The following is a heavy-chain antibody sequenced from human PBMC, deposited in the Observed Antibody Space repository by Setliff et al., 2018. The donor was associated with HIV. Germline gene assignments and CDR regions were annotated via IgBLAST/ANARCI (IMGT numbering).Heavy chain of an antibody. V-gene: IGHV4-61*02. J-gene: IGHJ4*02. CDR2: IYTSGST. D-gene: IGHD5-18*01. CDR1: GGSIRSGNHY. Sequence: SETLSLTCTVSGGSIRSGNHYWSWIRQPAGKGLEWIGRIYTSGSTNYNPSLKSRVTMSLDTSKNQFSLKLSSVTAADTAVYYCARQGAGYSDDYWGQGTLVTVSS. CDR3: ARQGAGYSDDY.